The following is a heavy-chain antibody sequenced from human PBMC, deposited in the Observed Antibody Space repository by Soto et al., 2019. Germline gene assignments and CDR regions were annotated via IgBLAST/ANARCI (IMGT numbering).Heavy chain of an antibody. Sequence: QVQLQESGPGLVKPTQTLSLTCTVSGGSISSGGYYWSWIRQHPGKGLEWIGYIYYSGSTYYNPSLKSRVTISVDTSKNQFSLKLSSVTAADTAVYYCARGTPVVIIFDYWGQGTLVTVSS. CDR1: GGSISSGGYY. CDR2: IYYSGST. CDR3: ARGTPVVIIFDY. D-gene: IGHD3-22*01. J-gene: IGHJ4*02. V-gene: IGHV4-31*03.